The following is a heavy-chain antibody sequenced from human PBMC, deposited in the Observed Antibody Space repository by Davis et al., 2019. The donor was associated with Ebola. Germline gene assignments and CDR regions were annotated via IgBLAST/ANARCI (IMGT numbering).Heavy chain of an antibody. CDR3: AREESGFDY. CDR1: GFTFSSYA. J-gene: IGHJ4*02. D-gene: IGHD3-3*01. CDR2: ISGSGGST. V-gene: IGHV3-23*01. Sequence: GESLKISCAASGFTFSSYAMSWVRQAPGKGLEWVSAISGSGGSTYYADSVKGRFTISRDNSKNTLYLQMNSLRAEDTAVYYCAREESGFDYWGQGTLVTVSS.